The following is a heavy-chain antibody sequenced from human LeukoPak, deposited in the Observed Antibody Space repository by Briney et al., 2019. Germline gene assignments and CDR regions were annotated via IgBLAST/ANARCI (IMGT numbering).Heavy chain of an antibody. J-gene: IGHJ6*02. CDR3: ARGVVVTAIVDV. V-gene: IGHV1-8*01. CDR1: GYTFTSYD. CDR2: MNPNSGNT. D-gene: IGHD2-21*02. Sequence: GASVKVSCKASGYTFTSYDINWVRQATGQGLEWMGWMNPNSGNTGYAQKFQGRVTMTRNTSISTAYMELSNLRSEDTAVYYCARGVVVTAIVDVWGQGTTVTVSS.